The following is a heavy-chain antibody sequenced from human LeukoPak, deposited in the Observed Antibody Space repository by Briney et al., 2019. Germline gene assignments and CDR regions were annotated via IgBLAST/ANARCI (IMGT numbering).Heavy chain of an antibody. CDR2: IQEDGKKE. Sequence: GESLRLSCEASGFTFTKFWMSWVRQAPGKGLEWVANIQEDGKKENYVDSVRGRFTISRENAKNSLSLQMNSLKADDTAVYYCAAGGGLTWFGGGTEFDYWGQGTLVTVSS. CDR3: AAGGGLTWFGGGTEFDY. J-gene: IGHJ4*02. V-gene: IGHV3-7*01. CDR1: GFTFTKFW. D-gene: IGHD3-10*01.